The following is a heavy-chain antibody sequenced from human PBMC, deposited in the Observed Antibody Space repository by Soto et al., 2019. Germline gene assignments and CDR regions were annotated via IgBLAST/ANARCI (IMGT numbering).Heavy chain of an antibody. D-gene: IGHD3-3*01. CDR2: IIPIFGTA. V-gene: IGHV1-69*06. CDR3: ARWGWARSGYYGVDY. CDR1: GGTFSSYA. J-gene: IGHJ4*02. Sequence: SVKVSCKASGGTFSSYAISWVRQAPGQGLEWMGGIIPIFGTANYAQKFQGRVTITADKSTSTAYMELSSLRSEDTAVYYCARWGWARSGYYGVDYWGQGTLVTVSS.